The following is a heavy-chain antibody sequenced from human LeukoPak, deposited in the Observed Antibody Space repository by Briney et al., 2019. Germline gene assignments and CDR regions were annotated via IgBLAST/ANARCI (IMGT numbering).Heavy chain of an antibody. J-gene: IGHJ4*02. CDR2: ISYDGSNK. CDR3: AAPNFWSGYYALGY. Sequence: HPGGSLRLSCAASGFTFSSYGMHWVRQAPGKGLEWVAVISYDGSNKYYADSVKCRFTISRDNSKNTLYLQMNSLRAEDTAVYYCAAPNFWSGYYALGYWGQGTLVTVSS. D-gene: IGHD3-3*01. CDR1: GFTFSSYG. V-gene: IGHV3-30*03.